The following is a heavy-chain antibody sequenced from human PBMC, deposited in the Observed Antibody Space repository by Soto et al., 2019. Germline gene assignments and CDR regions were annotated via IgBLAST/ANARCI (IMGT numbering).Heavy chain of an antibody. Sequence: QVQLVQSGAEVKKPASSVKVSCKASGATFSNFAVSWVRQAPGQVLEWMGGIIPICGTPNYAERFQGRVTITEDEFTSTAYMELSSMKSDDSAVYYCAGHDYKDSDRDYYFDYWGQGTLVTVSS. CDR1: GATFSNFA. CDR3: AGHDYKDSDRDYYFDY. J-gene: IGHJ4*02. V-gene: IGHV1-69*01. CDR2: IIPICGTP. D-gene: IGHD4-4*01.